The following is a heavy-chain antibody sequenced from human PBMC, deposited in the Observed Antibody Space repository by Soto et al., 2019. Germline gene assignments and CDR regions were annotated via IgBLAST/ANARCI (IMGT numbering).Heavy chain of an antibody. Sequence: SVPTLVNPTQTLTLTCTFSGFSLSTSGVGVGLIRQPPGKALEWLALIYCDDDKRYSPSLNSRLTITKDTSKNQVVLTMDKMDPVDTGTYYCAERAGWFGEFYFGSSGTGTLVTVSS. CDR3: AERAGWFGEFYFGS. CDR2: IYCDDDK. D-gene: IGHD3-10*01. CDR1: GFSLSTSGVG. J-gene: IGHJ4*02. V-gene: IGHV2-5*02.